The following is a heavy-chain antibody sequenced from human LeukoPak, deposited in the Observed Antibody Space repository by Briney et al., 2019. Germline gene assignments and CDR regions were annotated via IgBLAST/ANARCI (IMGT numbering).Heavy chain of an antibody. Sequence: GGSLRLSCAASGNYWMHWVRQAPGKGLVWVSHINSDGSWTSYADSVKGRFTISKDNAKNTVYLQMNSLRAEDTAVYYCAKDLYSYGYGDAFDIWGQGTMVTVSS. CDR2: INSDGSWT. CDR3: AKDLYSYGYGDAFDI. V-gene: IGHV3-74*01. J-gene: IGHJ3*02. D-gene: IGHD5-18*01. CDR1: GNYW.